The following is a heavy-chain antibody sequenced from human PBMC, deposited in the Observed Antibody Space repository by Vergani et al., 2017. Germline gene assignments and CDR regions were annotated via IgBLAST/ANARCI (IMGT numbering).Heavy chain of an antibody. V-gene: IGHV3-23*01. Sequence: EVQLLESGGGLVKPGGSRRLSCAGAGFTFDTYTMAYVRQAPGKGLEWVATISSGGGDIFYADSVKGRFTISRDNSKNTLFLQMNSLKDEDTAVYYCTTAWGLYYLHGEYFQYWGRGTLVAVSS. CDR2: ISSGGGDI. CDR3: TTAWGLYYLHGEYFQY. CDR1: GFTFDTYT. D-gene: IGHD3-10*01. J-gene: IGHJ1*01.